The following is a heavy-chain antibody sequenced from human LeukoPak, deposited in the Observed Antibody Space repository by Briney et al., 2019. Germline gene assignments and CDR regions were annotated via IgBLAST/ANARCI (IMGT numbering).Heavy chain of an antibody. CDR2: ISSSSSYI. Sequence: SLRLSCXASGFTFSSYSMNWVRQAPGKGLEWVSSISSSSSYIYYADSVKGRFTISRDNAKNSLYLQMNSLRAEDTAVYYCARERIAAMGWFDPWGQGTLVTVSS. D-gene: IGHD6-25*01. J-gene: IGHJ5*02. V-gene: IGHV3-21*01. CDR3: ARERIAAMGWFDP. CDR1: GFTFSSYS.